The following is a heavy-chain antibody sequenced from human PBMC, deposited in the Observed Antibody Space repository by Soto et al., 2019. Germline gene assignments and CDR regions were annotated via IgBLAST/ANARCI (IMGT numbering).Heavy chain of an antibody. CDR3: ASRSGYGSGSHRDVFDI. CDR1: GYTFTGYY. D-gene: IGHD3-10*01. Sequence: ASVKVSCKASGYTFTGYYMHWVRQAPGQGLEWMGWINPNSGGTNYAQKFQGWVTMTRDTSISTAYMELSRLRSDDTAVYYCASRSGYGSGSHRDVFDIWGQGTMVTVSS. J-gene: IGHJ3*02. CDR2: INPNSGGT. V-gene: IGHV1-2*04.